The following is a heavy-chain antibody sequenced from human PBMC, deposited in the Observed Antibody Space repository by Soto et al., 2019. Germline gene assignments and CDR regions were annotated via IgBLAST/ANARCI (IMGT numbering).Heavy chain of an antibody. Sequence: QVQLVESGGGVVQPGRSLRLSCAASGFTFSSYAMHWVRQAPGKGLEWVAVISYDGSNKYYADSVKGRFTISRDNSKNPLYLQMNSLRAEDTEVYYCDKGQGSGSYQNHVDYWGQGTLVSVSS. J-gene: IGHJ4*02. V-gene: IGHV3-30-3*01. CDR2: ISYDGSNK. D-gene: IGHD1-26*01. CDR3: DKGQGSGSYQNHVDY. CDR1: GFTFSSYA.